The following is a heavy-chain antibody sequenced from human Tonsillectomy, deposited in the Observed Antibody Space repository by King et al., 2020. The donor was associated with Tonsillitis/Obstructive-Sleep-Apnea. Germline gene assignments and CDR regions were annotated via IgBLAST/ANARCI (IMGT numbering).Heavy chain of an antibody. D-gene: IGHD1-26*01. J-gene: IGHJ2*01. CDR2: MNPNSGNT. CDR1: GYTFTSYD. V-gene: IGHV1-8*01. Sequence: QLVQSGAEVKKPGASVKVSCKASGYTFTSYDINWVRQATGQGLEWMGWMNPNSGNTGYAQKFQGRVTMTRNTSISTAYMELSSLRSEDTAVYYCARVPPGSGSYRDWYFDLWGRGTLVTVSS. CDR3: ARVPPGSGSYRDWYFDL.